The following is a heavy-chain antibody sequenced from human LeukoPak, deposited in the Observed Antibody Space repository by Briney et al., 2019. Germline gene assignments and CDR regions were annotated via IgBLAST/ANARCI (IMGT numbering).Heavy chain of an antibody. CDR2: ISGSGGST. CDR1: GFTFSSYA. Sequence: GGSLRLSCAASGFTFSSYAMSWVRQAPGRGLEWVSAISGSGGSTYYADSVKGRFTISRDNSKNTVYLQMNSLRAEDTAVYYCAKTTIGYSSGRYPGWPVDYWGQGTLVTVSS. J-gene: IGHJ4*02. CDR3: AKTTIGYSSGRYPGWPVDY. V-gene: IGHV3-23*01. D-gene: IGHD6-19*01.